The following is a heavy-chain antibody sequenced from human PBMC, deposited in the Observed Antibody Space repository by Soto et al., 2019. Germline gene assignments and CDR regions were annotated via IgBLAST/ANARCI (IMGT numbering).Heavy chain of an antibody. CDR3: APLSVPLSGPYGIHV. CDR1: GYSVSSSDYY. D-gene: IGHD2-15*01. V-gene: IGHV4-39*01. CDR2: MFYSGLT. J-gene: IGHJ6*02. Sequence: SETLSLTCSVSGYSVSSSDYYWAWIRQPPGKGLEWIGSMFYSGLTYYNPSLKSRVTLSVDTSKNQFSVRLNSVTAADTAVYYCAPLSVPLSGPYGIHVWGQGTTVTVSS.